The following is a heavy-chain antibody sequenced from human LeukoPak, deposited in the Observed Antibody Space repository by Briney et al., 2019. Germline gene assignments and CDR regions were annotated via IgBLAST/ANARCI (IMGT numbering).Heavy chain of an antibody. CDR2: IYYGGST. CDR3: AREWRCRYYYYYMDV. J-gene: IGHJ6*03. D-gene: IGHD2-15*01. V-gene: IGHV4-59*01. CDR1: GGSISRSS. Sequence: PSGSPSLTSTDPGGSISRSSRSWIRPPPGKRLEWGGYIYYGGSTNYNPSLKGRVTISVDTSKNQVSLKLSSVTAADTAVYYCAREWRCRYYYYYMDVWGKGTTVTVSS.